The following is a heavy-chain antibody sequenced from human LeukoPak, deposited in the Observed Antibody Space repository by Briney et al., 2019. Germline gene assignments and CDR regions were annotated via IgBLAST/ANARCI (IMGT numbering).Heavy chain of an antibody. J-gene: IGHJ5*02. V-gene: IGHV3-23*01. CDR2: VTGRGDST. CDR3: AKDRLASTSTVRFDP. Sequence: PGGSLRLSCAASGFPFSSYAMSWVPQAPGKGLEWVSSVTGRGDSTYYADSVKGRFTISRDNSKNTLYLQMNSLRAEDTAVYYCAKDRLASTSTVRFDPWGQGTLVTVSS. D-gene: IGHD2/OR15-2a*01. CDR1: GFPFSSYA.